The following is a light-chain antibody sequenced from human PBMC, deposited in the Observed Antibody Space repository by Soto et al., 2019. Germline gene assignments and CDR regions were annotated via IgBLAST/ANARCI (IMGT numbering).Light chain of an antibody. CDR3: QQRNDWPLT. CDR2: DAS. CDR1: QSVSNNY. J-gene: IGKJ4*01. Sequence: EIVLTQSPGTLSLSPGERATLSCRASQSVSNNYLAWYQQKPGQAPRLLIYDASNRATGIPARFSGSGSGTDFTLTISSLEPEDFAVYYCQQRNDWPLTFGGGTKVDI. V-gene: IGKV3-11*01.